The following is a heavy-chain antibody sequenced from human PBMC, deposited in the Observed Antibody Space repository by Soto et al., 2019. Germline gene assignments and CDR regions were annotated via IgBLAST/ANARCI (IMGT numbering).Heavy chain of an antibody. CDR2: ISYDGGNK. J-gene: IGHJ6*02. CDR1: GFPLRTYA. Sequence: QVHLVESGGGVVQPGMSLRLSCVASGFPLRTYALHWVRQAPGKGLEWMTVISYDGGNKYYAYSVRGRFTSSRDNSKNTVYLQMNNLRPDDTAVYFCAQAEPATFGGFTASSCYGLDVWGQGSAVTV. D-gene: IGHD3-3*01. V-gene: IGHV3-30-3*02. CDR3: AQAEPATFGGFTASSCYGLDV.